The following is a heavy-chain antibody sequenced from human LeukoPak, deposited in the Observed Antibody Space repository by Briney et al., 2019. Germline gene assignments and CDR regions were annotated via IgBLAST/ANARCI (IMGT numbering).Heavy chain of an antibody. CDR1: GGSISSGGYY. CDR2: IYYSGST. D-gene: IGHD6-13*01. V-gene: IGHV4-31*03. Sequence: SETLSLTCTVSGGSISSGGYYWSWIRQHPGKGLEWIGYIYYSGSTYYNPSLKSRVTISVDTSKNQFSLKLSSVTAADTAVYYCVRSAAGINDYWGQGTLVTVSS. CDR3: VRSAAGINDY. J-gene: IGHJ4*02.